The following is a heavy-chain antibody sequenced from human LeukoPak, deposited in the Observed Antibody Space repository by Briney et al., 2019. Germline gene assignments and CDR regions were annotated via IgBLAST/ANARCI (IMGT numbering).Heavy chain of an antibody. D-gene: IGHD5-24*01. Sequence: GESLKISCKGSGYSFTNYWIGWVRQMPGKGLEWMGIIYPGDSDTRYSPSFQGQVSISVDKSISTAYLQWSSLKASDTAMYYCARQVEYYFDYWGQGTLVTVSS. J-gene: IGHJ4*02. CDR1: GYSFTNYW. CDR2: IYPGDSDT. V-gene: IGHV5-51*01. CDR3: ARQVEYYFDY.